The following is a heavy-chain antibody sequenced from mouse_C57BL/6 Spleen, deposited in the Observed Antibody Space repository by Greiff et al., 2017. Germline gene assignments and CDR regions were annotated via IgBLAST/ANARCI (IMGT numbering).Heavy chain of an antibody. J-gene: IGHJ1*03. CDR2: IDPENGDT. V-gene: IGHV14-4*01. CDR1: GFNIKDDY. Sequence: VQLQQSGAELVRPGASVKLSCTASGFNIKDDYMHWVKQRPEQGLEWIGWIDPENGDTEYASKFQGKATITADTSSNTAYLQRSSLTSEDTAVYYCTTKHYGSSYWYFDGWGTGTTVTVSS. D-gene: IGHD1-1*01. CDR3: TTKHYGSSYWYFDG.